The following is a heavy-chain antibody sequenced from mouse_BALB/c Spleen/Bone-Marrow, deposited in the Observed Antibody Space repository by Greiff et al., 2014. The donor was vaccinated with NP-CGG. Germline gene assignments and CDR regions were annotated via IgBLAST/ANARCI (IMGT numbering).Heavy chain of an antibody. J-gene: IGHJ4*01. CDR2: ISSGGSYT. D-gene: IGHD2-10*01. CDR3: TWPSYYGHTMDY. V-gene: IGHV5-9-1*01. Sequence: EVMLVESGGGLVKPGGSLKLSCAASGFTFSSYAMSWVRQSPEKRLEWVATISSGGSYTYYPDSVKGRFTISRDNAKNTLYLQMSSLRSEDTAMYCCTWPSYYGHTMDYWGQGTSVTVSS. CDR1: GFTFSSYA.